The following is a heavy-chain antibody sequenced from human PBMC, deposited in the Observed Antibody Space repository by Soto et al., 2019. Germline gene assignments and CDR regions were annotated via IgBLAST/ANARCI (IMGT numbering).Heavy chain of an antibody. V-gene: IGHV4-31*03. CDR1: GGSVSSGAYY. CDR3: ARARLRAVYAFDI. CDR2: IYYSGST. J-gene: IGHJ3*02. Sequence: SETLSLTCTVSGGSVSSGAYYWTWIRQRPGKGLEWIGYIYYSGSTYYSPPLKSRLSISLDTSKNQFSLRLSSVTAADTAMYYCARARLRAVYAFDIWGQGTMVTVSS. D-gene: IGHD5-12*01.